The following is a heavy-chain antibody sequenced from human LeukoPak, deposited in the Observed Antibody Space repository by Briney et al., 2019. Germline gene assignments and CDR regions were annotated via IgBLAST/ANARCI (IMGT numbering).Heavy chain of an antibody. V-gene: IGHV1-2*02. Sequence: ASVKVSCKASGYTFTGYYMHWVRQAPGQGLEWMGWVNPNDGTTHYAQKFQGRVTMTRDMSVSTAYMELRSVRSDDTAVYYCARDSIAASGCYFDYWGQGTLVTVSS. D-gene: IGHD6-13*01. CDR2: VNPNDGTT. CDR1: GYTFTGYY. J-gene: IGHJ4*02. CDR3: ARDSIAASGCYFDY.